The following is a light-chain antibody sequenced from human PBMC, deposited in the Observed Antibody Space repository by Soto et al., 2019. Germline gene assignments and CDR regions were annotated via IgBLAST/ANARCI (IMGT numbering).Light chain of an antibody. V-gene: IGLV2-14*01. J-gene: IGLJ1*01. Sequence: QSVLTQPASVSGSPGQSITISCTGTSSDVGGYNYVSWYQQHPGKAPKLMIYEVSNRPSGVSNRFSGSKSGNTASLTISGLQAEDEADYYCSSYTSRNTLDYVFGTRTKLTVL. CDR3: SSYTSRNTLDYV. CDR1: SSDVGGYNY. CDR2: EVS.